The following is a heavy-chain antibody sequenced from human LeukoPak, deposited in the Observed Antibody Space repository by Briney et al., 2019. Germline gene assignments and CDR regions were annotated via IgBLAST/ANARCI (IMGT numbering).Heavy chain of an antibody. D-gene: IGHD3-10*01. V-gene: IGHV3-23*01. CDR1: GFSFSSYG. Sequence: GGSLRLSCAASGFSFSSYGMTWVRQAPGKGLEWVSSVSGGGGSTNYPDSVKGRFTISRDNSKNTLYLQMNSLRAEDTAVYYCAKGHYYGSGSLDYWGQGTLVTVSS. CDR3: AKGHYYGSGSLDY. CDR2: VSGGGGST. J-gene: IGHJ4*02.